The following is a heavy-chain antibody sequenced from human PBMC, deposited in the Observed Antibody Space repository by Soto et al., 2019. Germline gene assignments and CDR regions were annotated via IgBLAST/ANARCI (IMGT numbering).Heavy chain of an antibody. CDR3: ARDLSPLHYGGNSEGDY. CDR2: INPSGGST. Sequence: ASVKVSCKASGYTFTSYYMHWVRQAPGQGLEWMGIINPSGGSTSYAQEFQGRVTMTRDTSTSTVYMELSSLRSEDTAVYYCARDLSPLHYGGNSEGDYWGQGTLVTVSS. D-gene: IGHD4-17*01. V-gene: IGHV1-46*01. CDR1: GYTFTSYY. J-gene: IGHJ4*02.